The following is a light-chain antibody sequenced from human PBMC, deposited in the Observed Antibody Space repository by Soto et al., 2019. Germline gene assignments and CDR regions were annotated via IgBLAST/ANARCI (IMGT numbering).Light chain of an antibody. Sequence: EIVMNQSPATLSVSPGERATLSCRASQSVSSDLAWYEQKPGQAPRLLIYDASNRATGIPARFSGSGSGTDFTLTISSLEPEDFAVYYCQQRSNWPPITFGQGTRLEIK. V-gene: IGKV3-11*01. CDR3: QQRSNWPPIT. J-gene: IGKJ5*01. CDR2: DAS. CDR1: QSVSSD.